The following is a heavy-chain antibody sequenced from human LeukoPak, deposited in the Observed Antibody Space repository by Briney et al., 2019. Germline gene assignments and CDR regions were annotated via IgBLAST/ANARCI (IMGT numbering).Heavy chain of an antibody. Sequence: SETLSLTCTVSGGSISSSSYYWGWIRQPPGKGLEWIGSIYYSGSTYYNPSLKSRVTISVDTSKNQFSLKLSSVTAADTAVHYCARDGYYDFWSGYHYYFDYWGQGTLVTVSS. CDR1: GGSISSSSYY. J-gene: IGHJ4*02. CDR3: ARDGYYDFWSGYHYYFDY. CDR2: IYYSGST. V-gene: IGHV4-39*07. D-gene: IGHD3-3*01.